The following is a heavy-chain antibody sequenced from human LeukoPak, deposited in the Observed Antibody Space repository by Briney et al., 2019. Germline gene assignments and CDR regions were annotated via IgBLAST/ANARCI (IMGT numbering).Heavy chain of an antibody. V-gene: IGHV3-21*04. J-gene: IGHJ6*02. D-gene: IGHD4-17*01. CDR3: AKVPYGDRRRLSYYYYGMDV. CDR2: ITTSSSSI. CDR1: GFTFSSYN. Sequence: GGSLRLSCTVSGFTFSSYNMNWVRQAPGKGLEWVSYITTSSSSIYYADSVKGRFTVSRDNAKSSLYLLMNSLRAEDTAVYYCAKVPYGDRRRLSYYYYGMDVWGRGTMVTVS.